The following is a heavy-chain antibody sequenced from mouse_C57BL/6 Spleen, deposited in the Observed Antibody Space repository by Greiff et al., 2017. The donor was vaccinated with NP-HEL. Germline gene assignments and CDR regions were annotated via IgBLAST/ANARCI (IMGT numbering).Heavy chain of an antibody. J-gene: IGHJ4*01. D-gene: IGHD2-5*01. Sequence: EVKVVESGGGLVKPGGSLKLSCAASGFTFSDYGMHWVRQAPEKGLEWVAYISSGSSTIYYADTVKGRFTISRDNAKNTLFLQMTSLRSEDTAMYYCARAYYSNYRGYYYAMDYWGQGTSVTVSS. V-gene: IGHV5-17*01. CDR2: ISSGSSTI. CDR3: ARAYYSNYRGYYYAMDY. CDR1: GFTFSDYG.